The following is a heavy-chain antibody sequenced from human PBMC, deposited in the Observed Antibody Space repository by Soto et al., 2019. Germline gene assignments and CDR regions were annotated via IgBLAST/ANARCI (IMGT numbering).Heavy chain of an antibody. V-gene: IGHV1-69*06. Sequence: QERLVQSGAEVRKPGSSVKVSCKVTGGTSTRYAINWVRQAPGQGLEGMGGIVPMFGTSKYAQKFQGRFTITADTSTMIAYVELRSLGSEDTAVYYCNRGSEYDFWSVYLWGQGTLVSVSS. D-gene: IGHD3-3*01. J-gene: IGHJ4*02. CDR1: GGTSTRYA. CDR2: IVPMFGTS. CDR3: NRGSEYDFWSVYL.